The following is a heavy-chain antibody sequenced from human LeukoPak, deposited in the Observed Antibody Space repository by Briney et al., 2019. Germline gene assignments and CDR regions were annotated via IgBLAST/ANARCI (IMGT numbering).Heavy chain of an antibody. Sequence: ASVKVSCKASGYTLTSYDINWVRQATGQGLEWMGWMNPNSGNTGYAQKFQGRVTMTRNTSISTAYMELSSLRSEDTAVYYCARARASRLRGYNVRAVGAKGTTATAPS. CDR3: ARARASRLRGYNVRAV. J-gene: IGHJ6*04. V-gene: IGHV1-8*01. CDR2: MNPNSGNT. CDR1: GYTLTSYD. D-gene: IGHD3-16*02.